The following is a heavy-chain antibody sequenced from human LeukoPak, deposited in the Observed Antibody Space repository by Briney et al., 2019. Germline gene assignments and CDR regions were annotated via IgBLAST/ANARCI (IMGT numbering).Heavy chain of an antibody. CDR1: GGSIGSSSYY. J-gene: IGHJ4*02. CDR2: IYYSGST. V-gene: IGHV4-39*01. D-gene: IGHD3/OR15-3a*01. Sequence: SETLSLTCTVSGGSIGSSSYYWGWIRQPPGKGLEWIGNIYYSGSTYFDPSLKSRVTISVDTSKNQFSLRLSAVTAADTAVYYCARQTGSGLFILPGGQGTLVTVSS. CDR3: ARQTGSGLFILP.